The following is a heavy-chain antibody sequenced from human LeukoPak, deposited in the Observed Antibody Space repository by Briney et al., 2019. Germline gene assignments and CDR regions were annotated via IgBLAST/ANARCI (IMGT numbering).Heavy chain of an antibody. CDR1: GGSISI. CDR2: IYSTGST. J-gene: IGHJ4*02. CDR3: ARQIASAGTAGFDF. V-gene: IGHV4-4*07. Sequence: SETLSLTCTVSGGSISIWSWIRQPAGKGLEWIGRIYSTGSTNYNPSLKSRVTMSVDTSKNQFSLRLRSVTAADTAVYYCARQIASAGTAGFDFWGQGALVTVSS. D-gene: IGHD6-13*01.